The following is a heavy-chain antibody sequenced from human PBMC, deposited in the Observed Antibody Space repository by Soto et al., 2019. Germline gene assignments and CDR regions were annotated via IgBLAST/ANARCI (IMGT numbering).Heavy chain of an antibody. D-gene: IGHD3-16*01. J-gene: IGHJ5*02. V-gene: IGHV4-31*03. CDR2: IYYSGST. CDR3: ARLGMIRFDP. Sequence: TRPFTCTVSGGTLSSCGNFGCWIRQHPEKGLEWIGYIYYSGSTYYNPSLKSRVTISVDTSKNQFSLKLSSVTAADRDVYYCARLGMIRFDPWSQSTLVTV. CDR1: GGTLSSCGNF.